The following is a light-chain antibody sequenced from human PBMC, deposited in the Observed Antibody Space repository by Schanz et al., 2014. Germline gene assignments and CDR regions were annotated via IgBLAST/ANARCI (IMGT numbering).Light chain of an antibody. V-gene: IGLV2-23*02. J-gene: IGLJ2*01. CDR3: CSYAGSINLGV. CDR1: SSDVGSYNL. Sequence: QSALTQPASVSGSPGQSITISCTGTSSDVGSYNLVSWYQQHPGKAPKLMIYEVSKRPSGVSTRFSGSKSGNTASLTISGLQAEDEADYYCCSYAGSINLGVFGGGTKLTV. CDR2: EVS.